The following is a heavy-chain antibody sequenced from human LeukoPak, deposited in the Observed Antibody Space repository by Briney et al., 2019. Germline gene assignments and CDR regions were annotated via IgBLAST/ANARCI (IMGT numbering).Heavy chain of an antibody. CDR3: ASYSGIYSAFEI. CDR1: GDSISSSNCY. CDR2: IYDSGNI. D-gene: IGHD1-26*01. V-gene: IGHV4-39*07. J-gene: IGHJ3*02. Sequence: SETLSLTRTVSGDSISSSNCYWGWIRQPPGKGLEWIGSIYDSGNIYFNPSLKSRVTISVDTSKNQFSLKLSSVTAADTAVYHCASYSGIYSAFEIWSQGTLVTVSS.